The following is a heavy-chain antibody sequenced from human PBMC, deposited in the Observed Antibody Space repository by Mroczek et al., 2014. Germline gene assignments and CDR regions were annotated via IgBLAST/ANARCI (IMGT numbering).Heavy chain of an antibody. Sequence: QVQLQQWGPGLVKPSETLSLTCTVSGGSISSYYWSWIRQPPGKGLEWIGYIYYSGSTNYNPSLKSRVTISVDTSKNQFSLKLSSVTAADTAVYYCARVHSYGNWDYWYFDLWGRGTLVTVSS. CDR2: IYYSGST. CDR3: ARVHSYGNWDYWYFDL. D-gene: IGHD5-18*01. J-gene: IGHJ2*01. V-gene: IGHV4-59*01. CDR1: GGSISSYY.